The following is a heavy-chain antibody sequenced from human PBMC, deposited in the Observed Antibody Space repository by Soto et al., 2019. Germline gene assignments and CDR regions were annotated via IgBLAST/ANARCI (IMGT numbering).Heavy chain of an antibody. CDR2: ISDYNGNT. CDR1: GYSFTTYG. V-gene: IGHV1-18*01. J-gene: IGHJ6*02. D-gene: IGHD3-10*01. CDR3: AREGYYSGSESYSPPRYYGMDV. Sequence: GASVKVSCKASGYSFTTYGISWVRQAPGQGLEWMGWISDYNGNTNYEKKFQGRVTMTTDTSTRTAYMELKSLRSDDTAVYYCAREGYYSGSESYSPPRYYGMDVWGQETTVTVSS.